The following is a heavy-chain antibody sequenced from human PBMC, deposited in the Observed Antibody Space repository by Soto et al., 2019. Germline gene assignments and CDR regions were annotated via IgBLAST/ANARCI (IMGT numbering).Heavy chain of an antibody. CDR3: ARGESSLMSTVNFDY. D-gene: IGHD4-4*01. CDR2: INHSGST. Sequence: SETLSLTCAVYGGSFSGYYWSWIRQPPGKGLEWIGEINHSGSTNYNPSLKSRVTISVDTSKNQFSLKLSSVTAADTAVYYCARGESSLMSTVNFDYWGQGTLVTVSS. V-gene: IGHV4-34*01. CDR1: GGSFSGYY. J-gene: IGHJ4*02.